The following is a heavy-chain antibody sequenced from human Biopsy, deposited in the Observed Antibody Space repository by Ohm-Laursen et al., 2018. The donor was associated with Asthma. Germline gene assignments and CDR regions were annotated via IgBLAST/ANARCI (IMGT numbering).Heavy chain of an antibody. CDR2: IHYSGST. J-gene: IGHJ4*02. CDR3: AGFCSGGNCPDH. D-gene: IGHD2-15*01. Sequence: TLSLTCAVSGVSIRSYYWTWIRQPPGKGLEWIGNIHYSGSTYSNPSLKSRVTRSVDTSKKQISLRLSSVIAADTAVYYCAGFCSGGNCPDHWGQGTLVTVSS. CDR1: GVSIRSYY. V-gene: IGHV4-59*01.